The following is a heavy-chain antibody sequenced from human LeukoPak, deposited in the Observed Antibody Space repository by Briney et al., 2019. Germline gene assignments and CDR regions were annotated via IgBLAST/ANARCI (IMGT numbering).Heavy chain of an antibody. CDR2: MNPNSGNT. Sequence: ASVKVSCKASGYTSTTYDINWVRQATGQGLEWMGWMNPNSGNTDYAQKFQGRVTMTRNTSISTVYMELSSLRFDDTAVYYCARGWDYGVPFDYWGQGTLVTVSS. CDR1: GYTSTTYD. V-gene: IGHV1-8*01. J-gene: IGHJ4*02. CDR3: ARGWDYGVPFDY. D-gene: IGHD4-17*01.